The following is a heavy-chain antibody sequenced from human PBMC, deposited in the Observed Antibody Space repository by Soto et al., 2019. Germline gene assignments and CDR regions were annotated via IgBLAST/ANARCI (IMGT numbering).Heavy chain of an antibody. V-gene: IGHV4-34*01. J-gene: IGHJ2*01. CDR2: INDRGSI. Sequence: QVQLQQWGAGPLRPLETLSLTCGVSGGSFSGYYWAWIRQSPGKGLEWMGEINDRGSINYNPSLKSRVSISVDTSKNHYSLNLRSVTAADTAVYYCARDSHDILTGPPWVWYFDLWGRGTLVTVSS. D-gene: IGHD3-9*01. CDR1: GGSFSGYY. CDR3: ARDSHDILTGPPWVWYFDL.